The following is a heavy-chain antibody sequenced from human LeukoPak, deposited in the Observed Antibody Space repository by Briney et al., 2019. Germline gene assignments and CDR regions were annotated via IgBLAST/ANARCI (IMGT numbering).Heavy chain of an antibody. CDR2: IIPIFGTA. CDR1: GGTFSSYA. CDR3: ARVGWLQFHYYFDY. Sequence: SVKVSCKASGGTFSSYAISWVRQAPGQGLQLMGGIIPIFGTANYAQKFQGRVTITADESTSTAYMELSSLRSEDTAVYYCARVGWLQFHYYFDYWGQGTLVTVSS. D-gene: IGHD5-24*01. V-gene: IGHV1-69*01. J-gene: IGHJ4*02.